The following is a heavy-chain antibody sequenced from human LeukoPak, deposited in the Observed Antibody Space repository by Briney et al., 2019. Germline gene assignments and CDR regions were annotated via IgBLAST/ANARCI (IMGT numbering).Heavy chain of an antibody. CDR1: GYTFTSYD. D-gene: IGHD5-24*01. CDR2: MNPNSGNT. CDR3: ARAGGRDGYNYPLDY. V-gene: IGHV1-8*03. J-gene: IGHJ4*02. Sequence: GASVTVSCKASGYTFTSYDINWVRQAPGQGLEWMGWMNPNSGNTVYAQKFQGRVTITRNTSISTAYMELSSLRSDDTAVYYCARAGGRDGYNYPLDYWGQGTLVTVSS.